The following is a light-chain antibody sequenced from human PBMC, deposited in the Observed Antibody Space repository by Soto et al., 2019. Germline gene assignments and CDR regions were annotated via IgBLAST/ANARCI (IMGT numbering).Light chain of an antibody. J-gene: IGLJ3*02. CDR3: NSYTSTSTWV. CDR1: SSDVGGSDY. CDR2: EVI. Sequence: QSALTQPASVSGSPGQSITISCTGTSSDVGGSDYVSWYQQHPGKAPKLMIYEVINRPSGVSNRFSGSKSGNTASLTISGLQAEDEADYYCNSYTSTSTWVFGGGTKLTVL. V-gene: IGLV2-14*01.